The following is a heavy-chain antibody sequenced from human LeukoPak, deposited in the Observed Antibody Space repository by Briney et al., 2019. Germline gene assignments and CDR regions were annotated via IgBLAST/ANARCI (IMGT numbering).Heavy chain of an antibody. D-gene: IGHD3-10*01. CDR1: GYTFNTFD. Sequence: ASVKVSCKASGYTFNTFDINWVRQATGQGPEWMGWVNPDNDKTVYATKFQGRVSISSNNSINTAYMEFSGLKSDDTAVYYCARGRRLRGVTSRPIYYYYYMDVWGGGTTVTVSS. CDR3: ARGRRLRGVTSRPIYYYYYMDV. V-gene: IGHV1-8*03. J-gene: IGHJ6*03. CDR2: VNPDNDKT.